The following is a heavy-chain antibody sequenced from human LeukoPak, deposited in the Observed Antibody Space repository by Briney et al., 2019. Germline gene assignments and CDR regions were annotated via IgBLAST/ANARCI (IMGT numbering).Heavy chain of an antibody. CDR2: IWYDGRNK. CDR3: ARPHEPYSSSWYWTSYFDY. CDR1: GFTFSSYG. D-gene: IGHD6-13*01. V-gene: IGHV3-33*01. J-gene: IGHJ4*02. Sequence: GGSLRLSCAASGFTFSSYGMHWVRQAPGKGLEWVAVIWYDGRNKYYADSVKGRFTISRDNSKNTLYLQMNSLRAEDTAVYYCARPHEPYSSSWYWTSYFDYWGQGTLVTVSS.